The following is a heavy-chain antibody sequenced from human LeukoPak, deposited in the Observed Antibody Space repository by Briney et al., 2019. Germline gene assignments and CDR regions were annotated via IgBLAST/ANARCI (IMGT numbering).Heavy chain of an antibody. CDR2: IYPGDSDT. J-gene: IGHJ6*02. CDR1: GYSFTRYW. D-gene: IGHD3-10*01. Sequence: GESLKISCKGSGYSFTRYWIGWVRQMPGKGLEWMGIIYPGDSDTRYSPSFQGQVTISADKSISTAHLQWSSLKASDTAMYYCARHLSHYGSGSLYGMDVWGQGTTVTVSS. CDR3: ARHLSHYGSGSLYGMDV. V-gene: IGHV5-51*01.